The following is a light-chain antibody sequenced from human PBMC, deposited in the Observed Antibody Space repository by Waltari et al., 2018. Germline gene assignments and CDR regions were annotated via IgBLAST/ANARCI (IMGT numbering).Light chain of an antibody. CDR2: GHD. J-gene: IGLJ3*02. CDR1: SLRRYY. CDR3: LSRDSSSTRV. Sequence: SSELTQDPAVSVALGQTVRITCQGDSLRRYYASWYQQRPGQAPFLVLYGHDNRPSGIPDRFSGSTSGNTASLTITRAQAEDVGVYYCLSRDSSSTRVFGGGTTLTV. V-gene: IGLV3-19*01.